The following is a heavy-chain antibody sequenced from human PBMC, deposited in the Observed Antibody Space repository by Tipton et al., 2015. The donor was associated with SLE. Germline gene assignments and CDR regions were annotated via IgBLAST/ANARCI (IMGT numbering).Heavy chain of an antibody. CDR1: GGSISSSSYY. V-gene: IGHV4-39*07. CDR3: ARGPFWSGYYDY. Sequence: TLSLTCTVSGGSISSSSYYWGWIRQPPGKGLEWIGSIYYSGSTYYSPSLKSRVTISVDTSKNQFSLKLSSVTAADTAVYYCARGPFWSGYYDYWGQGTLVTVSS. CDR2: IYYSGST. J-gene: IGHJ4*02. D-gene: IGHD3-3*01.